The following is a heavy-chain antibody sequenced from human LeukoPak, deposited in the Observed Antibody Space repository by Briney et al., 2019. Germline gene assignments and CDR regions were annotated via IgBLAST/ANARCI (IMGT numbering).Heavy chain of an antibody. CDR1: GYTFTSYD. D-gene: IGHD1-20*01. V-gene: IGHV1-8*01. CDR3: ARDITSKGDY. Sequence: GASVKVSCKASGYTFTSYDINWVRQATGQGLEWMGWMNPDSGNTGHAQKFQGRITMTRNTSIGTAYMELSSLRSEDTAMYYCARDITSKGDYWGQGTLVTVSS. CDR2: MNPDSGNT. J-gene: IGHJ4*02.